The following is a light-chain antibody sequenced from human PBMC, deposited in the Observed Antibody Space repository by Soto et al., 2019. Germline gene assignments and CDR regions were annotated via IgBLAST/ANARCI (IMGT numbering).Light chain of an antibody. V-gene: IGKV3-11*01. Sequence: ELVLTQSPASLSLSPGDSATLSCRASQTIRGLLAWYQHRTGQAPRLLIYDKSNRATGIPDRLSGSGSGTDLNLTISRLEPADFGVYYCQKRHNWPITFGQGTRLEIK. CDR1: QTIRGL. CDR3: QKRHNWPIT. CDR2: DKS. J-gene: IGKJ5*01.